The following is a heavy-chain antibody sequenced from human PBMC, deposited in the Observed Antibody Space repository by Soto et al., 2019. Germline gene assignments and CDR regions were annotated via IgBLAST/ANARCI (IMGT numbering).Heavy chain of an antibody. CDR1: GYTFTSYG. CDR2: ISAYNGNT. V-gene: IGHV1-18*04. D-gene: IGHD3-3*01. Sequence: ASVKVSCKASGYTFTSYGISWVRQAPGQGLEWMGWISAYNGNTNYAQKLQGRVTMTTDTSTSTAYMELSSLRSDDTAVYYCARGSAVVTYDFWSGYYSTYYYYYGLDVWGQGTTVTVSS. J-gene: IGHJ6*02. CDR3: ARGSAVVTYDFWSGYYSTYYYYYGLDV.